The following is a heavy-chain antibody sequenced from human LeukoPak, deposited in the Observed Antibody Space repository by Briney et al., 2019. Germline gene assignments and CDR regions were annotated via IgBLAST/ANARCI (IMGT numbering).Heavy chain of an antibody. Sequence: KPSETLSLTCAVYGGSFSGYYWSWIRQPPGKGLEWIGEINRSGSTDYNPSLKSRVTISVDTSKNQFSLKLSSVTAADTAVYYCARPRAAVAGADDAFDIWGQGTMVTVSS. CDR3: ARPRAAVAGADDAFDI. D-gene: IGHD6-19*01. V-gene: IGHV4-34*01. J-gene: IGHJ3*02. CDR1: GGSFSGYY. CDR2: INRSGST.